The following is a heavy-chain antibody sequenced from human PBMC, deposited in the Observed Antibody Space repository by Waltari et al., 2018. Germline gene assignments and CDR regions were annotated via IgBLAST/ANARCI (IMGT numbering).Heavy chain of an antibody. Sequence: VQLVESGGGLVQPGGSLRLSCAASGFTFSSYAISWVRQAPGQGLEWMGGIIPIFGTANYAQKFQGRVTITTDESTSTAYMELSSLRSEDTAVYYCAISGNSGYDPAGFFDYWGQGTLVTVSS. V-gene: IGHV1-69*01. J-gene: IGHJ4*02. CDR3: AISGNSGYDPAGFFDY. CDR1: GFTFSSYA. CDR2: IIPIFGTA. D-gene: IGHD5-12*01.